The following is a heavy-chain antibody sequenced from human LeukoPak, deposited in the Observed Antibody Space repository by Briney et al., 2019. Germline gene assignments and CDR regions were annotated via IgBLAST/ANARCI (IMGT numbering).Heavy chain of an antibody. CDR2: IRYDGSNK. V-gene: IGHV3-30*02. D-gene: IGHD4-23*01. J-gene: IGHJ6*03. CDR1: GFTFSSYG. CDR3: ARAPGGGNRCYYYYYMDV. Sequence: GGSLRLSCAASGFTFSSYGMHWVRQAPGKGLEWVAFIRYDGSNKYYADSVKGRFTISRDNSKNTLYLQMNSLRAEDTAVYYCARAPGGGNRCYYYYYMDVWGKGTTVTVSS.